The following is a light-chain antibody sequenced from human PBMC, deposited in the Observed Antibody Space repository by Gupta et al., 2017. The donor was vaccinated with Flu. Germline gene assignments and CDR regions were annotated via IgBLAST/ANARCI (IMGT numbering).Light chain of an antibody. CDR1: GSDVGTYNR. V-gene: IGLV2-18*02. CDR2: EVS. J-gene: IGLJ1*01. Sequence: QSALTKPPSLSWSPGQSVTIFCTRTGSDVGTYNRVSWYRQPPGPAPKLILYEVSNRPSGVPDRFSGSKSGNTASLTISGRQGEDEADYYCSSYTTSYTFVFGSGTKVTVL. CDR3: SSYTTSYTFV.